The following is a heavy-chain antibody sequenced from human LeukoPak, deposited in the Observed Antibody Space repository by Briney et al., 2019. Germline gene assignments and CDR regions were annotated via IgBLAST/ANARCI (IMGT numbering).Heavy chain of an antibody. Sequence: GSLRLSCVASGFTLSSHNINWVRQAPGKGLEWVSHISSSGSVTYYGDSVKGRITISRDNAKNSVSLYMNSLRAEDSAVYYCARPGITAFDIWGQGTMVTVSS. J-gene: IGHJ3*02. D-gene: IGHD3-10*01. CDR3: ARPGITAFDI. V-gene: IGHV3-48*01. CDR2: ISSSGSVT. CDR1: GFTLSSHN.